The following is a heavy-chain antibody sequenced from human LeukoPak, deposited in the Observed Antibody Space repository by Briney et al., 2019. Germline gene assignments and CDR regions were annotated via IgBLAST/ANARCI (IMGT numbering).Heavy chain of an antibody. CDR1: GFTFTNYW. CDR2: MNQDGSKK. Sequence: GGPLRLSCAASGFTFTNYWMSWVRQAPGKGLEWVANMNQDGSKKYYMDSVKGRFTISRDNAKNSLYLQMNSLRAEDTAVYYCATNNVRNYSGQGTLVTVSS. J-gene: IGHJ4*02. D-gene: IGHD1/OR15-1a*01. V-gene: IGHV3-7*02. CDR3: ATNNVRNY.